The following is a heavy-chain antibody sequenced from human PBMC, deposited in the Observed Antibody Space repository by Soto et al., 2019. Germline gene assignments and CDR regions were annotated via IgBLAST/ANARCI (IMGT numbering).Heavy chain of an antibody. D-gene: IGHD3-10*01. Sequence: QVQLVQSGAEVKKPGASVKVSCKTSGYTFTGYYMHWVRQAPGQGLAWMGWINTNSGGTNYAQKFQGWVTMTRDTTISTAYMEPSRLRSDDRAVYYCARDTFLYGSGSVARDPWFDLWGQGTLVTVSS. J-gene: IGHJ5*02. CDR2: INTNSGGT. V-gene: IGHV1-2*04. CDR3: ARDTFLYGSGSVARDPWFDL. CDR1: GYTFTGYY.